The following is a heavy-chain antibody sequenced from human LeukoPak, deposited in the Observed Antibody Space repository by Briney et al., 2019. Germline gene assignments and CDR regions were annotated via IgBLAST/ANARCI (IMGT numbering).Heavy chain of an antibody. CDR2: ISGSGGST. V-gene: IGHV3-23*01. CDR3: AKTSGYRRFDP. CDR1: GFTFSSYS. Sequence: GWSLRLSCAASGFTFSSYSMNWVRQAPGKGLEWVSAISGSGGSTYFADSVKGRFTISRDNSKNTLYLQMNSLRAEDTAVYYCAKTSGYRRFDPWGQGTLVTVSS. J-gene: IGHJ5*02. D-gene: IGHD5-12*01.